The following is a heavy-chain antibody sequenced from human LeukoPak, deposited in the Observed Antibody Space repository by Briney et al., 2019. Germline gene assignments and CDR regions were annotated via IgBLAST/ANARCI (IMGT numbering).Heavy chain of an antibody. CDR1: GGSIGSVKYY. J-gene: IGHJ4*02. Sequence: SETLSLTCTVSGGSIGSVKYYWAWIRQPPGKGLEWIGSVYYSGTTYYNPSLKSRVTISIDTSMNLFSLKLDSVTAADTAIYYCARDSSIYWFFVWGQGTLVTVSS. CDR2: VYYSGTT. D-gene: IGHD6-13*01. CDR3: ARDSSIYWFFV. V-gene: IGHV4-39*07.